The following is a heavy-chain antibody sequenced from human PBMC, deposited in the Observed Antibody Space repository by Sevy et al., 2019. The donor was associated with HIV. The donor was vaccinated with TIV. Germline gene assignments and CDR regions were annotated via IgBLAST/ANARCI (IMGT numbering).Heavy chain of an antibody. Sequence: GGSLRLSCAASGFPFSSYAMNWVRQAPGKGREWVSAISGSASSTYYADSGKGRFTVSRDNSKNTLYLQMNSLTAEDTALYYCAKDHIAVVGDAFDIWGQGTKVTVSS. V-gene: IGHV3-23*01. CDR1: GFPFSSYA. CDR2: ISGSASST. CDR3: AKDHIAVVGDAFDI. D-gene: IGHD2-21*01. J-gene: IGHJ3*02.